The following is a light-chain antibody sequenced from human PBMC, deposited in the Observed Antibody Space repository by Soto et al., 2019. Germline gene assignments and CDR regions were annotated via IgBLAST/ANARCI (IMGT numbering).Light chain of an antibody. CDR1: QGISSY. J-gene: IGKJ4*01. V-gene: IGKV1-9*01. CDR3: QQLNSYL. CDR2: AAS. Sequence: DIQLTQSPSFLSASVGDRVTITCRASQGISSYLAWYQQKPGKAPELLIYAASTLQSGVPSRFSGSGSGTEFTLTISSLQPEDFATYYCQQLNSYLFGGGTKVEIK.